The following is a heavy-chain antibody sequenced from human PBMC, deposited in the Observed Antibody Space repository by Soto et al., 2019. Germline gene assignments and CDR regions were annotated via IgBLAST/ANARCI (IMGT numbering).Heavy chain of an antibody. J-gene: IGHJ3*01. D-gene: IGHD3-22*01. CDR2: ISHDGNSH. CDR3: VKAQERSAQYFAVVITAFDF. Sequence: QVHLVESGGGVVQPGRSLRLSCEGSGFSFSNYGIHWVRQAPGQGLEWVAVISHDGNSHHLADSVRGRFTISRDNSKNTVLVHMTSLRREDSAVYHCVKAQERSAQYFAVVITAFDFWGQGTMVTVSS. V-gene: IGHV3-30*18. CDR1: GFSFSNYG.